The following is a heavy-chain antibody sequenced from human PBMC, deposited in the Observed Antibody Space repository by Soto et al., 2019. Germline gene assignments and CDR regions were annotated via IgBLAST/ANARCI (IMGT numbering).Heavy chain of an antibody. Sequence: QVQLVQSGAEVKKPGASVKVSCKASGYTFTSYGITWVRQAPGQGLEWMVWISAYNGNTNYAQKLQGRVTMTTDTSSSTAYMELRSLRSDDTAVYYCASHDYGEYGTSFDIWGQGTMVTVTS. V-gene: IGHV1-18*01. D-gene: IGHD4-17*01. CDR3: ASHDYGEYGTSFDI. CDR1: GYTFTSYG. CDR2: ISAYNGNT. J-gene: IGHJ3*02.